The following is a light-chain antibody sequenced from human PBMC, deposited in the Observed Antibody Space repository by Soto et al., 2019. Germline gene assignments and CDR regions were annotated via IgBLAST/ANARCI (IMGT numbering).Light chain of an antibody. CDR3: ASWDDSLNGVV. CDR1: SSNIGTNA. CDR2: SND. Sequence: QSVLTQPPSASGTPGQRITISCSGSSSNIGTNAVNWYQQFPGTAPKVLIYSNDQRTSGVPDRFSGSKSGTSASLAIRGLQSEDEADYFCASWDDSLNGVVFGGGTKLTVL. V-gene: IGLV1-44*01. J-gene: IGLJ2*01.